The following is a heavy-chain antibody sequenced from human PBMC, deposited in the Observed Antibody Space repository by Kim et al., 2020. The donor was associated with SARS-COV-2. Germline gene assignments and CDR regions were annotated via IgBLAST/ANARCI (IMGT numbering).Heavy chain of an antibody. Sequence: GGSLRLSCAASGFTFSSYAMHWVRQAPGKGLEWVAVISYDGSNKYYADSVKGRFTISRDNSKNTLYLQMNSLRAEDTVVYYCARAQERWLQLCLFDYWG. J-gene: IGHJ4*01. V-gene: IGHV3-30*04. CDR1: GFTFSSYA. CDR3: ARAQERWLQLCLFDY. D-gene: IGHD5-12*01. CDR2: ISYDGSNK.